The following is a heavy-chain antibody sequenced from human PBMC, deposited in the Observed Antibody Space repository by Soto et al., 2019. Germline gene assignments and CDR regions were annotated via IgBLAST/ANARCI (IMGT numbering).Heavy chain of an antibody. V-gene: IGHV4-59*08. CDR3: ARHLFDSGTVYPYDYNVDF. CDR1: GGSIRSHN. D-gene: IGHD2-8*01. J-gene: IGHJ6*03. CDR2: MYYSAMT. Sequence: QVQLQESGPGLVKPSETLSLTCSVPGGSIRSHNWSWIRQPPGKGLEWMGCMYYSAMTAYNPPLKSRAAIAADTSNNQVSLKLRSVTAADTAVYYWARHLFDSGTVYPYDYNVDFWGKGTGVNVSS.